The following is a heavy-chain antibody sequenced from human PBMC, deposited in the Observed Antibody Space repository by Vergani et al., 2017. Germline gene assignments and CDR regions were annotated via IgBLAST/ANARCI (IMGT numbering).Heavy chain of an antibody. CDR3: ARARCIETCYMSNWLDS. CDR2: INSDGDST. CDR1: GFTFSNYW. V-gene: IGHV3-74*01. D-gene: IGHD3-9*01. J-gene: IGHJ5*01. Sequence: VHLVESGGGLVQPGGSLRLSCTASGFTFSNYWMQWVRQAPGKGLMWVSRINSDGDSTSYADSVKGRFTISRDNAKNTLYLQMDSLRVEDTGVYYCARARCIETCYMSNWLDSWGQGTLVTVSS.